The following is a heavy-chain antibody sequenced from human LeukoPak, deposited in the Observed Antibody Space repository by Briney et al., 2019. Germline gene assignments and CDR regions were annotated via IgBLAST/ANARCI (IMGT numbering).Heavy chain of an antibody. CDR2: ISSSGGRI. D-gene: IGHD1-7*01. Sequence: GGSLRLSCAASGFTFSSYEMNWVRQAPGKGLEWVSYISSSGGRIYYADSVKGRFTISRDNAKNSLYLQMNSLRAEDTALYYCVRDELRTGAFDIWGQGTMVTVSS. CDR1: GFTFSSYE. CDR3: VRDELRTGAFDI. V-gene: IGHV3-48*03. J-gene: IGHJ3*02.